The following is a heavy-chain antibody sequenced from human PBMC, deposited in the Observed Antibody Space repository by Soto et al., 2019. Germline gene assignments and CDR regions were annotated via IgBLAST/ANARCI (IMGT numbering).Heavy chain of an antibody. CDR1: GFTFSSYG. CDR3: ARDSVTGTTFYYYYYGMDV. CDR2: IWYDGSNK. V-gene: IGHV3-33*01. Sequence: PGGSLRLSCAASGFTFSSYGMHWVRQAPGKGLEWVAVIWYDGSNKYYADSVKGRFTISRDNSKNTLYLQMNSLRAEDTAVYYCARDSVTGTTFYYYYYGMDVWGQGTTVTVSS. J-gene: IGHJ6*02. D-gene: IGHD1-7*01.